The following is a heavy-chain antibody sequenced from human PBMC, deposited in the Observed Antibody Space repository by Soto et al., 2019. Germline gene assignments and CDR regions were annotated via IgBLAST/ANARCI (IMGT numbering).Heavy chain of an antibody. Sequence: SETLSLTCTVSGGSISSGGYYWSWIRQPPGKGLEWIGSIYYSGSTYYNPSLKSRVTISVDTSKNQFSLKLSSVTAADTAVYYCARSLTGLLRYFDWWGQGTLVTVSS. J-gene: IGHJ4*02. CDR1: GGSISSGGYY. D-gene: IGHD3-9*01. CDR2: IYYSGST. CDR3: ARSLTGLLRYFDW. V-gene: IGHV4-39*01.